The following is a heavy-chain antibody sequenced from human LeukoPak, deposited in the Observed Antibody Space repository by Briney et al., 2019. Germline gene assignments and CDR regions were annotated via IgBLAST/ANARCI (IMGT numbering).Heavy chain of an antibody. D-gene: IGHD5-12*01. V-gene: IGHV3-23*01. CDR2: LIGSSGST. J-gene: IGHJ4*02. CDR3: AKGAYDYIEIGYFDS. CDR1: GFTSTNYA. Sequence: GGSLRLSCAASGFTSTNYAMNWVRQAPGKGLEWVSVLIGSSGSTDYADSVKGRFTISRDNSKNTVFLQMNSLRAEDTAIYYCAKGAYDYIEIGYFDSWGQGTLVTVSS.